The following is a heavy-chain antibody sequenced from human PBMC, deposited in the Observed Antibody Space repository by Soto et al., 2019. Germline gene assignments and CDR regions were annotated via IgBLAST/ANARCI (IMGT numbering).Heavy chain of an antibody. Sequence: GGSLRLSCAASGFTFSSYAMHWVRQAPGKGLEWVAVISYDGSNKYYADSVKGRFTISRDNSKNTLYLQMNSLRAEDTAVYYCARDGGYSGYDALDYWGQGTLVTVSS. CDR1: GFTFSSYA. V-gene: IGHV3-30*04. D-gene: IGHD5-12*01. CDR2: ISYDGSNK. CDR3: ARDGGYSGYDALDY. J-gene: IGHJ4*02.